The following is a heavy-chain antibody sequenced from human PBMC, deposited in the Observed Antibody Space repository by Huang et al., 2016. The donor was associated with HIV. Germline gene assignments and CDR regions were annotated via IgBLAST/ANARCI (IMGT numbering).Heavy chain of an antibody. CDR3: ARGQGGYYYYYMDV. CDR2: INHRERN. CDR1: GGSFSGYF. V-gene: IGHV4-34*01. Sequence: QVQLQQWGSGLLRPSETLSLTCAVYGGSFSGYFGTWIRQPPGKGLGWIGEINHRERNNYNPSLRRRVTIWVDTSRNQFSLTLTSVTAADTAVYYCARGQGGYYYYYMDVWGKGTTVTVSS. J-gene: IGHJ6*03.